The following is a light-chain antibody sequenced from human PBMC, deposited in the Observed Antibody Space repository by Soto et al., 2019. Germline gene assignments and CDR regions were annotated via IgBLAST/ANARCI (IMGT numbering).Light chain of an antibody. J-gene: IGKJ1*01. Sequence: EIVLTQSPGTLSLSPGERATLSCRASQSVSSNFLAWYQQKPGQAPRLLLYGTSSRATGIPERFSGSGSGTEFTLTISSLQSDDFAVYYCQQSSKWPWTFGQGTKVDIK. CDR3: QQSSKWPWT. CDR1: QSVSSNF. V-gene: IGKV3-20*01. CDR2: GTS.